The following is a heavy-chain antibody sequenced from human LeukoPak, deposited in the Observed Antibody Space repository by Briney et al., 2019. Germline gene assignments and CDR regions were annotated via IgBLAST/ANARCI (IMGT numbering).Heavy chain of an antibody. V-gene: IGHV3-23*01. J-gene: IGHJ4*02. CDR2: ISGRGASK. CDR3: AKGVVVAPDVTPFDY. D-gene: IGHD2-2*01. Sequence: GSLRLSCAASGFTFNNYAMSWVRQAPGKGLEWVSGISGRGASKYYADSVKGRFTISRDNSKNTLYLQMNSLRAEDTAVYYCAKGVVVAPDVTPFDYWGQGTLVTVSS. CDR1: GFTFNNYA.